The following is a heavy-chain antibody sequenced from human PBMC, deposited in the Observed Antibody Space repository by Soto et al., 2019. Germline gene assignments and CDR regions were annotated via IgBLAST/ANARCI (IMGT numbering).Heavy chain of an antibody. D-gene: IGHD3-10*01. CDR3: ARASGPFDM. J-gene: IGHJ3*02. Sequence: XXSRRLSFAASEFTFSNYALHWVRQPPGKGLQWLAVRSYDGNNKFYADSVKGRFTISRENSQNTLYLQMNSLRAEDTALYYCARASGPFDMWGQGTMVTVSS. CDR1: EFTFSNYA. V-gene: IGHV3-30*03. CDR2: RSYDGNNK.